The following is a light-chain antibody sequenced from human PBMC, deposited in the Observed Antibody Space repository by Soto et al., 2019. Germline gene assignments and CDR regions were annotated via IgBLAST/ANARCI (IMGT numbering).Light chain of an antibody. V-gene: IGLV8-61*01. J-gene: IGLJ3*02. Sequence: QTVVTQEPSFSVSPGGTVTLTCGLNSGSVSTAYYPSWYQQTPGQAPRTLIYNTNTRSSGVPDRFSGSILGNKAALTITGAQADDECDYYCVLYMRPNWVFGGGNKVTVL. CDR1: SGSVSTAYY. CDR2: NTN. CDR3: VLYMRPNWV.